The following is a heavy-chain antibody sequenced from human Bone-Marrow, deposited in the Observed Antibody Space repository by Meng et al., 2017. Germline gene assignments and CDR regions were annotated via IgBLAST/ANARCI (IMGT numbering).Heavy chain of an antibody. V-gene: IGHV3-23*01. D-gene: IGHD3-22*01. Sequence: GESLKISCAASGFTFSDYYMSWIRQAPGKGLEWVSAISGSGGSTYYADSVKGRFTISRDNSKNTLYLQMNSLRAEDTAVYYCAKVRSSGYYYWGYAFDIWGQGTMVTVSS. CDR3: AKVRSSGYYYWGYAFDI. J-gene: IGHJ3*02. CDR1: GFTFSDYY. CDR2: ISGSGGST.